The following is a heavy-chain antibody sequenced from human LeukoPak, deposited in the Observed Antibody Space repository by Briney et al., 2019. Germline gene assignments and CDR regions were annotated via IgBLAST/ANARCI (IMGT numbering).Heavy chain of an antibody. V-gene: IGHV3-48*01. CDR3: ARDYDFWSGYWDY. J-gene: IGHJ4*02. CDR2: ISSSGTTI. CDR1: GFTFNRYS. Sequence: GASLRLSCAASGFTFNRYSMNWVRQAPGKGLEWISYISSSGTTIYYADSVQGRFIISRDNARNSLYLQMNSLRAEDTAVYYCARDYDFWSGYWDYWGQGTLVTVSS. D-gene: IGHD3-3*01.